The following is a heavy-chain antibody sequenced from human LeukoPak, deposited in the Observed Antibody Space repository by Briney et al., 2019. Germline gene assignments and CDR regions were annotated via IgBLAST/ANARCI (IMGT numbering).Heavy chain of an antibody. CDR1: GFTFDDYG. CDR2: ISSSGSTI. Sequence: PGGSLRLSCAASGFTFDDYGMSWIRQAPGKGLEWVSYISSSGSTIYYADSVKGRFTISRDNAKNSLCLQMNSLRAEDTAVYYCARDQGGYYIDAFDIWGQGTMVTVSS. V-gene: IGHV3-11*01. D-gene: IGHD3-22*01. CDR3: ARDQGGYYIDAFDI. J-gene: IGHJ3*02.